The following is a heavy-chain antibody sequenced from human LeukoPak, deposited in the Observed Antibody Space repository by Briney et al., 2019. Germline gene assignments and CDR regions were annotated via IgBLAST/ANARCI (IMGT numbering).Heavy chain of an antibody. J-gene: IGHJ6*02. CDR3: ARNTGTTYYYGSGSSDGMDV. CDR1: GFTVSSNY. Sequence: GSLRLSCAASGFTVSSNYMSWVRQAPGKGLEWVSVIYSGGSTYYADSVKGRFTISRDNSKKTLYLQMNSLRAEDTAVYYCARNTGTTYYYGSGSSDGMDVWGQGTTVTVSS. CDR2: IYSGGST. D-gene: IGHD3-10*01. V-gene: IGHV3-66*01.